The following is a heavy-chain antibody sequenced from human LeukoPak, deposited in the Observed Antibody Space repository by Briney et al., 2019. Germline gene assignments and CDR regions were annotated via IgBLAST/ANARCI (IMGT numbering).Heavy chain of an antibody. J-gene: IGHJ4*02. CDR2: IYYSGST. CDR1: GGSISSYY. CDR3: ARGAQRAIFGVEYYFDY. Sequence: SETLSLTCTVSGGSISSYYWSWIRQPPGKGLEWIGYIYYSGSTNYNPSPKSRVTISVDTSKNQFSLKLSSVTAADTAVYYCARGAQRAIFGVEYYFDYWGQGTLVTVSS. D-gene: IGHD3-3*01. V-gene: IGHV4-59*01.